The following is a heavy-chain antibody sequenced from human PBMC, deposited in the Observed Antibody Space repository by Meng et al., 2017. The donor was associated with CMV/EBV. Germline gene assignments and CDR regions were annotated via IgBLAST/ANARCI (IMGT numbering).Heavy chain of an antibody. V-gene: IGHV1-69*10. CDR1: GYTFTGYY. Sequence: SVKVSCKASGYTFTGYYVHWVRQAPGQGLEWMGGIIPILGIANYAQKFQGRVTITADKSTSTAYMELSSLRSEDTAVYYCASTNRPPGAEEDAFDIWGQGTMVTVSS. J-gene: IGHJ3*02. D-gene: IGHD1-26*01. CDR2: IIPILGIA. CDR3: ASTNRPPGAEEDAFDI.